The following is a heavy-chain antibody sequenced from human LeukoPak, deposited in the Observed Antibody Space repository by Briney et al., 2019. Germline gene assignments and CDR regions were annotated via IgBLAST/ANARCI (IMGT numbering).Heavy chain of an antibody. CDR2: IWFDGSNR. Sequence: GGSLRLSCAASGFNFSNYGIHWVRQAPGKGLEWVSVIWFDGSNRYYEKSVKGRFTVSRDDSKNTVYLQMNSLGAGDTAVYYCPRCPQRLDNSYSFYYMDVWGKGTTVTVSS. D-gene: IGHD2-21*02. J-gene: IGHJ6*03. V-gene: IGHV3-33*01. CDR3: PRCPQRLDNSYSFYYMDV. CDR1: GFNFSNYG.